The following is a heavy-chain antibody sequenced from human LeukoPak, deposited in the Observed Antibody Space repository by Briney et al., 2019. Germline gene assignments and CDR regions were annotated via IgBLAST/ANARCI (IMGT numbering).Heavy chain of an antibody. D-gene: IGHD2-2*01. CDR1: GYTFTGYY. J-gene: IGHJ4*02. CDR3: ARDRRVPAAPSDY. Sequence: RASVKVSCKASGYTFTGYYMHWVRQAPGQGLEWMGWINPNSGGTNYAQKFQGRVTMTRDTSISTAYMELSRLRSDDTAVYYCARDRRVPAAPSDYWGQGTLVTVSS. V-gene: IGHV1-2*02. CDR2: INPNSGGT.